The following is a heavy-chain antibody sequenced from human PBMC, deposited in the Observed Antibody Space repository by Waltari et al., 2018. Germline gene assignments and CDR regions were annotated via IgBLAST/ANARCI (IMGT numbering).Heavy chain of an antibody. CDR2: IYYSGST. CDR3: ARLVVVTPTEPYFDY. J-gene: IGHJ4*02. Sequence: QLQLQESGPALVKPSETLSLTCTVSGGSLSSSSYYWGWIRQPPGKGLEWIGSIYYSGSTYYNPSLKSRVTISVDTSKNQFSLKLSSVTAADTAVYYCARLVVVTPTEPYFDYWGQGTLVTVSS. CDR1: GGSLSSSSYY. V-gene: IGHV4-39*01. D-gene: IGHD2-21*02.